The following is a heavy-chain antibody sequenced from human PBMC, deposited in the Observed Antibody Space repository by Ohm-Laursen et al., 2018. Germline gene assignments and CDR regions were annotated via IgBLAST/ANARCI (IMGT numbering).Heavy chain of an antibody. Sequence: SLRLSCTASGFTFSTYWMNWIRQAPGKGLEWVSYIGSGYTPHYADSVKGRFTISRDNAKNSLYLQMTSLTAEDTAVYYCAREGGYDSPGNYYGMDVWGQGTTVTVSS. J-gene: IGHJ6*02. D-gene: IGHD5-12*01. V-gene: IGHV3-48*04. CDR3: AREGGYDSPGNYYGMDV. CDR1: GFTFSTYW. CDR2: IGSGYTP.